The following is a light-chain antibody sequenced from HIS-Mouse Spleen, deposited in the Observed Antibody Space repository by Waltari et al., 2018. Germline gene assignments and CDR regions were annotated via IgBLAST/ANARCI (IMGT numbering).Light chain of an antibody. CDR2: DVS. CDR1: SSDVGGYNY. Sequence: QSALTQPASVSGSPGQSITISCTGTSSDVGGYNYVSWSQQHPGKAPKLMIYDVSTRPPGVSNRFSGSKSGNTASLTISGLQAEDEADYYCSSYTSSSFNVVFGGGTKLTVL. V-gene: IGLV2-14*03. CDR3: SSYTSSSFNVV. J-gene: IGLJ2*01.